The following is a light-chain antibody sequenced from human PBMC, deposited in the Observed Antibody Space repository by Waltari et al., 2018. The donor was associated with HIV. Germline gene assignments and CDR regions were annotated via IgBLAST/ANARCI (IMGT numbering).Light chain of an antibody. V-gene: IGLV3-25*03. CDR2: KDS. Sequence: SYELTQPPSVSVSPGQTARITCSGDALPKKYAYWYQQKPGQAPVLVIYKDSERPSGNPEGFSGSSSGTIVTLTSSGVQAEDEADYYCQSADSSGTWVFGGGTKLTVL. CDR1: ALPKKY. J-gene: IGLJ3*02. CDR3: QSADSSGTWV.